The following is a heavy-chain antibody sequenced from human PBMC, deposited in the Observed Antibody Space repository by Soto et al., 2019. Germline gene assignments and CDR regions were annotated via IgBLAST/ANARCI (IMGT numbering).Heavy chain of an antibody. J-gene: IGHJ6*02. D-gene: IGHD2-21*02. CDR1: GGSISSGDYY. V-gene: IGHV4-30-4*01. Sequence: PSETLSLTCTVSGGSISSGDYYWSWIRQPPGKGLEWIGYIYYSGSTYYNPSLKSRVTISVDTSKNQFSLKLSSVTAADTAVYYCAREKYGGNSRYYYGMDVWRQGTTVTVSS. CDR2: IYYSGST. CDR3: AREKYGGNSRYYYGMDV.